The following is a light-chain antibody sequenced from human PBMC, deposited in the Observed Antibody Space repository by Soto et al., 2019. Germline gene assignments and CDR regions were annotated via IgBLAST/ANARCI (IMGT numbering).Light chain of an antibody. Sequence: EIVLTQSPGTLSLSPGERATLSCRASQSFSSTYLAWYQQKPGQAPRLLIYGASSRATGIPDRFSGSGSGTDFTLTISSLEPEDFAVYYCQQDYNLPITFGQGTRLEIK. CDR2: GAS. CDR1: QSFSSTY. J-gene: IGKJ5*01. CDR3: QQDYNLPIT. V-gene: IGKV3-20*01.